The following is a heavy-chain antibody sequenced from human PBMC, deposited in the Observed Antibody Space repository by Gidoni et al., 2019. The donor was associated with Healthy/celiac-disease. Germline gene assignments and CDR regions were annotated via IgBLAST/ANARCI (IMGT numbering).Heavy chain of an antibody. CDR1: GGSISSYY. CDR2: IYYSGST. J-gene: IGHJ4*02. CDR3: ARGEYSGYDLDY. D-gene: IGHD5-12*01. Sequence: GGSISSYYWSWIRQPPGKGLEWIGYIYYSGSTNYNPSLKSRFTISVDTSKHQFSLELSSVAAADTAVYYCARGEYSGYDLDYWGQGTLVTVSS. V-gene: IGHV4-59*01.